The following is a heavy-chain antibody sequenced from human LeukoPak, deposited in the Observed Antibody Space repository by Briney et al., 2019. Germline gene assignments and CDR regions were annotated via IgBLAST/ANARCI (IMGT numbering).Heavy chain of an antibody. D-gene: IGHD5-18*01. V-gene: IGHV3-21*01. CDR1: GFTFSRHS. Sequence: GGSLRLSCAASGFTFSRHSMNWVRQAPGKGLEWVSSISSSSSYIYYADSVKGRFTISRDNARNSLYLQTTSLRAEDTAVYYCARGFENYGYIIDFWGQGTLVTVSS. CDR3: ARGFENYGYIIDF. J-gene: IGHJ4*02. CDR2: ISSSSSYI.